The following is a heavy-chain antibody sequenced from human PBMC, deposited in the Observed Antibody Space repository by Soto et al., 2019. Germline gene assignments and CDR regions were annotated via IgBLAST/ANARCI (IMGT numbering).Heavy chain of an antibody. CDR1: GGSVSSGSYY. Sequence: PSETLSLTCTVSGGSVSSGSYYWSWIRQPPGKGLEWIGYIYYSGSTNYNPSLKSRVTISVDTSKNQFSLKLSSVTAADTAVYYCASRGRHSSGWYGNWFDPWGQGTLVTVSS. CDR2: IYYSGST. J-gene: IGHJ5*02. CDR3: ASRGRHSSGWYGNWFDP. D-gene: IGHD6-19*01. V-gene: IGHV4-61*01.